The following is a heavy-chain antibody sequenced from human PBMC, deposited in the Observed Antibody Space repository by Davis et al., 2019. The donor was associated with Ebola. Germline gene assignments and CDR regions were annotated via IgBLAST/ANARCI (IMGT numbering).Heavy chain of an antibody. CDR1: GFTFSSYG. J-gene: IGHJ5*02. D-gene: IGHD2-15*01. V-gene: IGHV3-30*18. CDR2: ISYDGSNK. CDR3: AKMGRCSGGSCYAWYNWFDP. Sequence: GGSLRLSCAASGFTFSSYGMHWVRQAPGKGLEWVAVISYDGSNKYYADSVKGRFTISRDNSKNTLYLQMNSLRAEDTAVYYCAKMGRCSGGSCYAWYNWFDPWGQGTLVTVSS.